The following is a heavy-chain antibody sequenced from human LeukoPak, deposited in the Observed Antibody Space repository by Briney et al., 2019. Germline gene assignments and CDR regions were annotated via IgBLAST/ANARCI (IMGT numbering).Heavy chain of an antibody. Sequence: GGSLRLSCAASGFTFSSYEMNWVRQAPGKGLEWVSYISSSGSTIYYADSVKGRFTISRDNAKNSPYLQMNSLRAEDTAVYYCVIVAGTNAFDIWGQGTMVTVSS. J-gene: IGHJ3*02. CDR3: VIVAGTNAFDI. D-gene: IGHD6-19*01. CDR1: GFTFSSYE. V-gene: IGHV3-48*03. CDR2: ISSSGSTI.